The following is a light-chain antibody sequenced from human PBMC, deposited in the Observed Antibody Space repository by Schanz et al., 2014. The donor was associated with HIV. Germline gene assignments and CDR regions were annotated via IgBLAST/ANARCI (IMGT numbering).Light chain of an antibody. Sequence: ETVLTQSPGTLSLSPGERATLSCRASQSVSNNYLAWYQQKAGQAPRLLIYGASSRPTGIPDRFSGSGSGTEFTLTISSLQSEDFAVYYCQQRSNWLTFGGGTKVEIK. CDR2: GAS. J-gene: IGKJ4*01. V-gene: IGKV3D-20*02. CDR1: QSVSNNY. CDR3: QQRSNWLT.